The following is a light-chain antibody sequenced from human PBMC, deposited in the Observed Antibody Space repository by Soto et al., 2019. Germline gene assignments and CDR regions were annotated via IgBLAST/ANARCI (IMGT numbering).Light chain of an antibody. CDR3: SLYISGSTYV. V-gene: IGLV2-18*01. J-gene: IGLJ1*01. CDR2: EVN. CDR1: SSDVGSYNR. Sequence: LTQPPSVSGSPGQSVTISCTGTSSDVGSYNRLSWYQQPPGTAPKLIMYEVNTRPSGVPDRFSGSKSGSTASLTISGLQAEDEADYYCSLYISGSTYVFGTGTKATVL.